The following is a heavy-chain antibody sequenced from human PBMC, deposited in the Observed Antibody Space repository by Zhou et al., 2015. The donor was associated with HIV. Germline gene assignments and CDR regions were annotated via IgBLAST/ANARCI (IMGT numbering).Heavy chain of an antibody. CDR3: ARNKGTVAFYWYFDV. CDR2: ISSTGSTM. V-gene: IGHV3-11*01. J-gene: IGHJ2*01. CDR1: GFAFDDYF. Sequence: QVQLVESGGGLVKPGGSLRLSCAASGFAFDDYFMTWIRQTPGKGLEWISYISSTGSTMFYADSVKGRFTISRDNAKNSLYLQMDSLRAEDTAVYFCARNKGTVAFYWYFDVWGRGTLLTVSS. D-gene: IGHD4-23*01.